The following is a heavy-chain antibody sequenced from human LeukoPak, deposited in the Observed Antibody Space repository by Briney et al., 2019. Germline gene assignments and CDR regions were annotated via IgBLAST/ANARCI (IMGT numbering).Heavy chain of an antibody. V-gene: IGHV4-34*01. D-gene: IGHD6-13*01. CDR1: GGSFSGYY. CDR3: ARGLRSSSWYFRDY. CDR2: INHSGST. J-gene: IGHJ4*02. Sequence: PSETLSLTCAVHGGSFSGYYWSWIRQPPGKGLEWIGEINHSGSTNYNPSLKSRVTISVDTSKNQFSLKLSSVTAADTAVYYCARGLRSSSWYFRDYWGQGTLVTVSS.